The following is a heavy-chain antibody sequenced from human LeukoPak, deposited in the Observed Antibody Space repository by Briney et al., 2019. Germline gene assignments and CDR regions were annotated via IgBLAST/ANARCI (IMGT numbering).Heavy chain of an antibody. V-gene: IGHV4-39*01. CDR3: ARLQRYYFDY. CDR2: IYYSGST. D-gene: IGHD4-17*01. J-gene: IGHJ4*02. CDR1: GGSISSSSYY. Sequence: SETLSLTCTVSGGSISSSSYYWGWIRQPPGKGLEWIGSIYYSGSTYYNPSLKSRVTISVDTSKNQFSLKLSSVTAADTAVYYCARLQRYYFDYWGQGTLVTVSS.